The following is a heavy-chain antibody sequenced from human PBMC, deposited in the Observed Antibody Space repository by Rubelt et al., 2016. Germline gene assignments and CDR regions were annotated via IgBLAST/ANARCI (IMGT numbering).Heavy chain of an antibody. CDR1: GFTIGDSA. J-gene: IGHJ6*02. CDR2: IRTKVYGGTA. D-gene: IGHD2-15*01. CDR3: AKDIATSSHYALDV. V-gene: IGHV3-49*03. Sequence: EVQLVESGGGLVQPGRSLRLSCTASGFTIGDSAISYFRQAPGKGLEWVGFIRTKVYGGTAEYAASVRGRFTISRDNAKNSLYLQMNSLRAEDTALYYCAKDIATSSHYALDVWGQGTTVTVSS.